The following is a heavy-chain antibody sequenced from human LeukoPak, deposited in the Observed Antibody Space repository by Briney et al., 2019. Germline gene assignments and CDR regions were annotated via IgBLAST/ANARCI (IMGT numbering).Heavy chain of an antibody. J-gene: IGHJ4*02. CDR3: ATGGYSGSYYYFDY. D-gene: IGHD1-26*01. Sequence: ASVKVSCKASGYTFTGYYMHWVRQAPGKGLEWMGGFDPEDGETIYAQKFQGRVTMTEDTSTDTAYMELSSLRSEDTAVYYCATGGYSGSYYYFDYWGQGTLVTVSS. CDR1: GYTFTGYY. CDR2: FDPEDGET. V-gene: IGHV1-24*01.